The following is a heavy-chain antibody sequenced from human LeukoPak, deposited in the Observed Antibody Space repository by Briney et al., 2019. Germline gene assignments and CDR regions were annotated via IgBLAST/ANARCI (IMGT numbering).Heavy chain of an antibody. CDR2: ISSSGSTI. Sequence: PGRSLRLSCAASGFTFRNFAMHWVRQAPGKGLEWVSYISSSGSTIYYADSVKGRFTISRENAKISLYLQMNSLRAEDTAVYYCARLRYHDFWSGYWKYYYYMDVWGKGTTVTVSS. CDR1: GFTFRNFA. D-gene: IGHD3-3*01. J-gene: IGHJ6*03. CDR3: ARLRYHDFWSGYWKYYYYMDV. V-gene: IGHV3-48*04.